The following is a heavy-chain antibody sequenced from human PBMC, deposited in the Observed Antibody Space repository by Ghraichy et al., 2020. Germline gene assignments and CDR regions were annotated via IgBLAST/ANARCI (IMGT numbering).Heavy chain of an antibody. CDR1: GASFSGYY. J-gene: IGHJ5*02. Sequence: GSLRLSCAVYGASFSGYYWSWIRQPPGKGLEWIGEINHVGSTNYRPSLKSRVTISVDTSKNQFSLKLSSVTAADTAVYYCARLIPWGSRRFDPWGQGTLVTVSS. CDR3: ARLIPWGSRRFDP. CDR2: INHVGST. D-gene: IGHD6-13*01. V-gene: IGHV4-34*01.